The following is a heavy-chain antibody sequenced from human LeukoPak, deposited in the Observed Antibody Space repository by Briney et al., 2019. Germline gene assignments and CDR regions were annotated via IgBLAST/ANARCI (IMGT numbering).Heavy chain of an antibody. CDR1: GFTFGNYG. CDR3: AKELYNYGDYGAEGLDV. Sequence: GGSLRLSCAVSGFTFGNYGMHWVRRAPGKGLEWVALISYDGSSEYYAGSVKGRFTISRDNSKITVYLQMNSLKAEDTAVYYCAKELYNYGDYGAEGLDVGGQGTTVTVS. V-gene: IGHV3-30*18. CDR2: ISYDGSSE. D-gene: IGHD4-17*01. J-gene: IGHJ6*02.